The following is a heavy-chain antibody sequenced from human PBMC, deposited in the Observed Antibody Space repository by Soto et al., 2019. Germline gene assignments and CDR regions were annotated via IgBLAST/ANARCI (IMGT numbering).Heavy chain of an antibody. CDR1: RLTISSYS. D-gene: IGHD1-7*01. J-gene: IGHJ5*02. Sequence: EVQLVESGGGLVQPGGSLRLSCVASRLTISSYSMNWVRQAPGKGLEWVSYISSSSGSIYYADSVKGRFTISRDNAKNSLYLQMNSLRDEDTAVYYCARVGLPQKDSLSHNWFDPWGQGTLVTVSS. CDR2: ISSSSGSI. CDR3: ARVGLPQKDSLSHNWFDP. V-gene: IGHV3-48*02.